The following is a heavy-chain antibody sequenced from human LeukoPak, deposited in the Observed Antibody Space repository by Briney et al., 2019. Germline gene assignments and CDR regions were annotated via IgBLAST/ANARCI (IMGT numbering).Heavy chain of an antibody. CDR3: ARETVGLIRVAD. CDR2: INPSGGST. V-gene: IGHV1-46*01. D-gene: IGHD3-10*01. CDR1: GYTFTSCY. Sequence: ASVKVSCKASGYTFTSCYMHWVRQAPGQGLEWMGMINPSGGSTSNAQRFQGRVTMTGDTSTSTVYMELSSLRSEDTAVYYCARETVGLIRVADWGQGTLVTVSS. J-gene: IGHJ4*02.